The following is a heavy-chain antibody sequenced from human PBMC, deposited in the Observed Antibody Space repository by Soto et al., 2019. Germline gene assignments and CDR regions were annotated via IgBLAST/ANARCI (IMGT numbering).Heavy chain of an antibody. CDR1: GYSFTSYW. CDR2: IDPSDSYT. V-gene: IGHV5-10-1*01. J-gene: IGHJ6*02. Sequence: GESLKISCKGSGYSFTSYWISWVRQMPGKGLEWMGRIDPSDSYTNYSPSFQGHVTISADKSISTAYLQWSSLKASDTAMYYCAGTPHYGSGGSCFTYYGMDFWGQGTTVTVSS. D-gene: IGHD2-15*01. CDR3: AGTPHYGSGGSCFTYYGMDF.